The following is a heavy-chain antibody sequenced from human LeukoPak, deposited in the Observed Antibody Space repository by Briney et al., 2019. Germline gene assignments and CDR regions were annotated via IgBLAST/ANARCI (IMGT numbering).Heavy chain of an antibody. CDR3: ARVGSHYDFWSGYLGGSSDY. V-gene: IGHV3-7*01. CDR1: GFTFSSHW. D-gene: IGHD3-3*01. Sequence: GGSLRLSCAASGFTFSSHWMSWVRQAPGKGLEWVANIKQDGSEKYYVDSVKGRFTISRDNDKNSLYLQMNSLRAEDTAVYYCARVGSHYDFWSGYLGGSSDYWGQGTLVTVSS. CDR2: IKQDGSEK. J-gene: IGHJ4*02.